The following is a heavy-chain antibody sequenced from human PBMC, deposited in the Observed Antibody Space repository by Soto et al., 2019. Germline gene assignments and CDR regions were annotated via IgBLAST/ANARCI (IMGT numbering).Heavy chain of an antibody. D-gene: IGHD6-19*01. CDR2: ISAINGAT. J-gene: IGHJ4*02. CDR3: TIAKSIAVAEGY. V-gene: IGHV1-18*01. CDR1: GYIFATYG. Sequence: QVQLVQSGGEVRKPGASVKVSCKASGYIFATYGVSWVRQAPGQGLEWVGWISAINGATSSAQKFHSRVIMTTATSTTTALMESRSLTSDATAISCCTIAKSIAVAEGYWGQGTRLTVPS.